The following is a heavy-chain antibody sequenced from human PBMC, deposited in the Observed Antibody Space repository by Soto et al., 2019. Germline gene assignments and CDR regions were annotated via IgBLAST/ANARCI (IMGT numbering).Heavy chain of an antibody. CDR1: GFTFSSYA. J-gene: IGHJ4*02. Sequence: EVQLLESGGGLVQPGGSLRLSCAASGFTFSSYAMSWVRQAPGKGLEWVSAISGGTSSTCYADSVKGRFTISRDNSKNTLYLPMNSLRSEDTAVYYFAKERWAAAGTPTLDYGGQGTLVTVSS. CDR2: ISGGTSST. V-gene: IGHV3-23*01. CDR3: AKERWAAAGTPTLDY. D-gene: IGHD6-13*01.